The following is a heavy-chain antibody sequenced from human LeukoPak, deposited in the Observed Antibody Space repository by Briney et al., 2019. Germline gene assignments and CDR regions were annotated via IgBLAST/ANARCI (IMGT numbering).Heavy chain of an antibody. Sequence: PSETLSLTCAVYGGSFSGYYWSWIRQPPGKGLEWIGEINHSGSTNYNPSLKSRVTISVDTSKNQFSLKLSSVTAADTAVYYCASLSSTSGYYYYYGMDVWGQGTTVTVSS. V-gene: IGHV4-34*01. J-gene: IGHJ6*02. D-gene: IGHD2-2*01. CDR1: GGSFSGYY. CDR2: INHSGST. CDR3: ASLSSTSGYYYYYGMDV.